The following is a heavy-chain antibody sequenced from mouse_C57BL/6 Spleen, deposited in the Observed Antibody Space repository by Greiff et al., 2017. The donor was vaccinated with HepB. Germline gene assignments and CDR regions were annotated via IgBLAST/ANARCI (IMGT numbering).Heavy chain of an antibody. D-gene: IGHD2-1*01. V-gene: IGHV5-16*01. CDR3: ASYGNYEGYFDV. CDR1: GFTFSDYY. Sequence: EVQRVESEGGLVQPGSSMKLSCTASGFTFSDYYMAWVRQVPEKGLEWVANINYDGSSTYYLDSLKSRFIISRENAKNILYLQMSSLKSEDTATYYCASYGNYEGYFDVWGTGTTVTVSS. CDR2: INYDGSST. J-gene: IGHJ1*03.